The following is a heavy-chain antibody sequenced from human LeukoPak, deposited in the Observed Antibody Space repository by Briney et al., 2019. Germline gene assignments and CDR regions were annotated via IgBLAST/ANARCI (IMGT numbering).Heavy chain of an antibody. J-gene: IGHJ4*02. CDR2: IYYSGST. CDR1: GGSISSSSYY. D-gene: IGHD1-14*01. V-gene: IGHV4-39*01. CDR3: ARLLTVDFDY. Sequence: SETLSLTCTVSGGSISSSSYYWGWIRQPPGKGLEYIGSIYYSGSTYYNPSLKSRVTISVDTSKNQFSLKLSSVTAADTAVYYCARLLTVDFDYWGQGTLVTVSS.